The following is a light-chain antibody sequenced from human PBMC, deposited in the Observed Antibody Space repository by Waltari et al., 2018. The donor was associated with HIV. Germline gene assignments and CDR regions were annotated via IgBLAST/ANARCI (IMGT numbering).Light chain of an antibody. V-gene: IGLV2-8*01. CDR3: SSYAGSNNRWV. J-gene: IGLJ3*02. CDR1: SRDVGGYNY. CDR2: EVI. Sequence: QSALTQPPSASGSPGQTVTISCTETSRDVGGYNYVSWYQQHPGKAPKLMIYEVIRRPPGVPDCFFGSKFGGTASLLAPGLLAEDEAYYYCSSYAGSNNRWVFGGGTKLTVL.